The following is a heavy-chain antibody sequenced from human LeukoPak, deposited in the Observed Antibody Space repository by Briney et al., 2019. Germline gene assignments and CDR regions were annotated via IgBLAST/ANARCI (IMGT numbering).Heavy chain of an antibody. CDR3: ARGGYGDYVFDY. J-gene: IGHJ4*02. V-gene: IGHV1-69*05. CDR2: IIPIFGTA. CDR1: GGTFSSYA. Sequence: GASVKVSCKASGGTFSSYAISWVRQAPGQGLEWMGGIIPIFGTANYAQKFQGRVTITTDESTSTAYMELSSLRSEDTAVYYCARGGYGDYVFDYWGQGTLVTVSP. D-gene: IGHD4-17*01.